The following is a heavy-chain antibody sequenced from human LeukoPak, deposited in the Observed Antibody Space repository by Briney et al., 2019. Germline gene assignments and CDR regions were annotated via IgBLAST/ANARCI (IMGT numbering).Heavy chain of an antibody. J-gene: IGHJ4*02. D-gene: IGHD6-19*01. CDR1: GGSISSSSFY. V-gene: IGHV4-39*01. CDR3: ARPSGGWYDY. CDR2: FYYTGST. Sequence: SETLSLTCTVSGGSISSSSFYWGWIRQPPGKGLEWIGSFYYTGSTYYNPSLKSRVTISVDTSKNQFSLRLSSVTAADTAVYYCARPSGGWYDYWGQGTLVTVSS.